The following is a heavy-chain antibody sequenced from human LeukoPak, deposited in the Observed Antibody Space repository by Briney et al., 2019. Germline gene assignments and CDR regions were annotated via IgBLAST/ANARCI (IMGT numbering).Heavy chain of an antibody. CDR2: IYHTGSV. CDR3: ARHDDFLSAYNY. V-gene: IGHV4-4*02. Sequence: SGTLSLTCAVSGGSINSDYWWTWVGQSPGKGLEWIGEIYHTGSVNYNLSLESRVTISRDRSKNQFSLMLRSVTAADTAVYYCARHDDFLSAYNYWGQGILVTVSS. J-gene: IGHJ4*02. CDR1: GGSINSDYW. D-gene: IGHD3-3*01.